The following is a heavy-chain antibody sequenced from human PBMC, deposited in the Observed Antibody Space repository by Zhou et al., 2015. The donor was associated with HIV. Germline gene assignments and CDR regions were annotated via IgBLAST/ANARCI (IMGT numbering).Heavy chain of an antibody. CDR2: IIPILGIA. CDR1: GGTFSSYT. D-gene: IGHD3-10*01. Sequence: QVQLVQSGAEVKKPGSSVKVSCKASGGTFSSYTISWVRQAPGQGLEWMGRIIPILGIANYAQKFQGRVTITADKSTSTAYMELSSLRSEDTAVYYCARDYGSGSRYGMDVWGQGTTVTVSS. V-gene: IGHV1-69*08. CDR3: ARDYGSGSRYGMDV. J-gene: IGHJ6*02.